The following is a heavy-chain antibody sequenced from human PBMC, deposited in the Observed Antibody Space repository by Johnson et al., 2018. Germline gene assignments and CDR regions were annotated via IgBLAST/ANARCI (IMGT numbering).Heavy chain of an antibody. V-gene: IGHV3-30*03. CDR1: GFTFSSYG. D-gene: IGHD2-2*01. Sequence: QVQLVQSGGGVVQPGRSLRLSCAASGFTFSSYGMHWVRQAPGKGLEWVAVISYDGSNKYYADSVKGRFTISRDNAKNSLYLQMNSLRAEDTAVYYCARVGFSCSSTSCPLDGMDVWGLGTTVTVSS. J-gene: IGHJ6*02. CDR3: ARVGFSCSSTSCPLDGMDV. CDR2: ISYDGSNK.